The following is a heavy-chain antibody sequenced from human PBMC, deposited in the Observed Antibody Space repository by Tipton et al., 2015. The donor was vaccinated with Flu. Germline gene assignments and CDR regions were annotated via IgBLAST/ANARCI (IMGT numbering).Heavy chain of an antibody. Sequence: GSLRLSCAVSGFTLGRYGMTWVRQAPGKGLEWVAGFSGSGITTYFADSVRGRFTISRDNFKNTLYLQMNSLRAEDTAIYYCAKVIPELVAGLDSWGQGTLVTVSS. CDR3: AKVIPELVAGLDS. CDR2: FSGSGITT. J-gene: IGHJ4*02. V-gene: IGHV3-23*01. D-gene: IGHD6-19*01. CDR1: GFTLGRYG.